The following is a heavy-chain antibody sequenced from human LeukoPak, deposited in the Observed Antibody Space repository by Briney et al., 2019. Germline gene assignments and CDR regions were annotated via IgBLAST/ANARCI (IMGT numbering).Heavy chain of an antibody. CDR3: ARVFTSGWYHWFDR. V-gene: IGHV4-34*01. CDR1: GGSFSGYY. Sequence: SETLSLTCAVYGGSFSGYYWSWIRQPPGKGLEWIGTVYNSGNTYYKTSVTSRVTITMDTSKNQFSLKLNSVTAADTAIYYCARVFTSGWYHWFDRWGQGTLVIVSS. D-gene: IGHD6-19*01. J-gene: IGHJ5*02. CDR2: VYNSGNT.